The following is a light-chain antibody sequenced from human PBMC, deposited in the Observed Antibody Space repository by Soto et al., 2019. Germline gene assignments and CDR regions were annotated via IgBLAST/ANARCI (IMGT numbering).Light chain of an antibody. V-gene: IGLV2-23*02. CDR1: SSDVGSYNL. Sequence: QSALTQPASVSGSPGQSITISCTGTSSDVGSYNLVSWYQQHPGKAPKLMIYEDSKRPSGVSNRFSGSKSGNTASLTISGLQADDEADYYCRSFAGSSTFVVFGGGTKLTVL. J-gene: IGLJ2*01. CDR3: RSFAGSSTFVV. CDR2: EDS.